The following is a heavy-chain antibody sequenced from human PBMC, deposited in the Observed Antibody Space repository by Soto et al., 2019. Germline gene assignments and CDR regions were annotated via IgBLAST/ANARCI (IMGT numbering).Heavy chain of an antibody. CDR2: INPSGGST. CDR3: ARDYQYYDSSGYPLYYYGMDV. V-gene: IGHV1-46*01. J-gene: IGHJ6*02. CDR1: GYTFTSYY. Sequence: ASVKVSCKASGYTFTSYYMHWVRQAPGQGLEWMGIINPSGGSTSYAQKFQGRVTMTRDTSTSTAYMELSSLRSEDTAVYYCARDYQYYDSSGYPLYYYGMDVWGQGTTVTVSS. D-gene: IGHD3-22*01.